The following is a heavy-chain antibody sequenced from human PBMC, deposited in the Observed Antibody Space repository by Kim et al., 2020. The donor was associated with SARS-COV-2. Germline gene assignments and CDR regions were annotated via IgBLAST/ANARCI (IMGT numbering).Heavy chain of an antibody. J-gene: IGHJ3*02. D-gene: IGHD3-10*01. CDR3: AREATPFGSGDAFDI. Sequence: KFQGRVTMTRDTSISTAYMELSRLRSDDTAVYYCAREATPFGSGDAFDIWGQGTMVTVSS. V-gene: IGHV1-2*07.